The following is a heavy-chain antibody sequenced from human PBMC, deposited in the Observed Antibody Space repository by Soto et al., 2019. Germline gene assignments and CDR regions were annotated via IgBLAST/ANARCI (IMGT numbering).Heavy chain of an antibody. Sequence: GGSLRLSCAASGFTVSSNYMSWVRQAPGKGLGWVSVIYSGGSTYYAYSVKGRFTISRHNSKNTLYLQMNSLRAGDSGGGGGDCREPDAFDIWGQGTMVTVSS. J-gene: IGHJ3*02. CDR1: GFTVSSNY. CDR3: DCREPDAFDI. V-gene: IGHV3-53*04. D-gene: IGHD2-21*02. CDR2: IYSGGST.